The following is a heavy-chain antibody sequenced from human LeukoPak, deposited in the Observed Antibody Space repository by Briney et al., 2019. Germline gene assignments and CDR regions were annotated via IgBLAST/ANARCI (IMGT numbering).Heavy chain of an antibody. CDR2: ITSSSSYI. Sequence: GRSLRLSCAASGFTFSSYAMHWVRQAPGKGLEWVSSITSSSSYIYYADSVKGRFTISRDNAKSSLYLQMNSLRGEDTAVYYCARDPYSGNYGDYYYYYMDVWGKGTTVTISS. D-gene: IGHD1-26*01. J-gene: IGHJ6*03. V-gene: IGHV3-21*01. CDR1: GFTFSSYA. CDR3: ARDPYSGNYGDYYYYYMDV.